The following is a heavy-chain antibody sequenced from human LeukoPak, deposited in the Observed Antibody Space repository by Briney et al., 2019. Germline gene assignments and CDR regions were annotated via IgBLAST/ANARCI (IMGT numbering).Heavy chain of an antibody. J-gene: IGHJ4*02. CDR2: ISGSGGST. V-gene: IGHV3-23*01. D-gene: IGHD3-22*01. CDR1: GFTFSSYA. CDR3: AKGSGYYPEGSDY. Sequence: PGGSLRLSCAASGFTFSSYAMSWVRQAPGKGLEWVSAISGSGGSTYYADSVKGRFTISRDSSKNTLYLQMNSLRAEDTAVYYCAKGSGYYPEGSDYWGQGTLVTVSS.